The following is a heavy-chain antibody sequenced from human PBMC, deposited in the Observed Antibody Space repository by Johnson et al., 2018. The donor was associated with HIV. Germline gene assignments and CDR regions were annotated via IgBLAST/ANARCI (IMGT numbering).Heavy chain of an antibody. CDR3: ARGPIADDAFDI. J-gene: IGHJ3*02. D-gene: IGHD3-16*02. V-gene: IGHV3-30*03. CDR1: GFTFSRYD. CDR2: ISYDGSNK. Sequence: VQLVESGGGVVQPGRSLRLSCAASGFTFSRYDMHWVRQAPGKGLEWVAVISYDGSNKYYADSVKGRFTISRDNSKNTLYLQMNSLRAEDTAVDFCARGPIADDAFDIWGQGTMVTVSS.